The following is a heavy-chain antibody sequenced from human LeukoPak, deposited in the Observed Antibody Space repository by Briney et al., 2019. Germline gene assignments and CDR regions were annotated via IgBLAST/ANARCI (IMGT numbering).Heavy chain of an antibody. CDR3: AKPILDIVVVVAATPGGQNDAFDI. CDR2: IRYDGSNQ. V-gene: IGHV3-30*02. Sequence: GGSLRLSCAASGFHFSSYGMHWVRQAPGKGLEWVAFIRYDGSNQYYADSVKGRFTISRDNSKNTLYLQMNSLRAEDTAVYYCAKPILDIVVVVAATPGGQNDAFDIWGQGTMVTVSS. CDR1: GFHFSSYG. D-gene: IGHD2-15*01. J-gene: IGHJ3*02.